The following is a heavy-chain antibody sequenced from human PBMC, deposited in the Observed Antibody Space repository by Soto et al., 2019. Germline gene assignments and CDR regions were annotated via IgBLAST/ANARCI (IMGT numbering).Heavy chain of an antibody. Sequence: EVQLLESGGGLVQPGGSLRLSCAASGFTFSSYAMSWVRQAPGKGLEWVSAMSGSGGSTYYADSVKGRFTISRDNSKNKLYLQMNSLRAEDTAVYYCAKGQRLQYLFDYWGQGTLVTVSS. CDR2: MSGSGGST. V-gene: IGHV3-23*01. J-gene: IGHJ4*02. CDR1: GFTFSSYA. CDR3: AKGQRLQYLFDY. D-gene: IGHD2-2*01.